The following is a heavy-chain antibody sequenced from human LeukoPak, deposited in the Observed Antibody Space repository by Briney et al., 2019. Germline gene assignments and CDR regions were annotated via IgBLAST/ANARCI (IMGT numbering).Heavy chain of an antibody. CDR1: GFTFSNYA. J-gene: IGHJ4*02. CDR3: ARRSGVAVAGAFDY. V-gene: IGHV3-23*01. CDR2: ISGRGDNT. D-gene: IGHD6-19*01. Sequence: PGGSLRLSCAASGFTFSNYAVSWVRQAPGKGLEWVSAISGRGDNTYYADSVRGRFTVSRDNSKNTLYLQMNSLRAEDTAVYFCARRSGVAVAGAFDYWGQGTLVTVSS.